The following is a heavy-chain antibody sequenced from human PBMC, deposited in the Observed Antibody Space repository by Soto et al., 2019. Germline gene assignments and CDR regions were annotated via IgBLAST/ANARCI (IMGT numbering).Heavy chain of an antibody. V-gene: IGHV4-30-4*01. CDR2: IYYSGSP. CDR1: GGSISSGDYY. Sequence: SETLSLTCTVSGGSISSGDYYWSWIRQPPGKGLEWIGYIYYSGSPYYNPSLKSRVTTSVDTSKNQFSLKLSSVTAADTAVYYCARDGTYYYDSRGFDPWGQGTLVTVSS. J-gene: IGHJ5*02. D-gene: IGHD3-22*01. CDR3: ARDGTYYYDSRGFDP.